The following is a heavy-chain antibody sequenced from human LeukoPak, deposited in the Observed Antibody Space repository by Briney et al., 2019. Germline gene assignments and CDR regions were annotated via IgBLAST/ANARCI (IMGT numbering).Heavy chain of an antibody. V-gene: IGHV3-11*04. CDR2: ISSSGSTI. CDR1: GFTFSDYY. CDR3: ARAGLRYYYDDSGYYFDY. Sequence: GGSLRLSCAASGFTFSDYYMSWIRQAPGKGLEWVSYISSSGSTIYYADSVKGRFTISRDNAKNSLYLQMNSLRAEDTAVYHCARAGLRYYYDDSGYYFDYWGQGTLVTVSS. J-gene: IGHJ4*02. D-gene: IGHD3-22*01.